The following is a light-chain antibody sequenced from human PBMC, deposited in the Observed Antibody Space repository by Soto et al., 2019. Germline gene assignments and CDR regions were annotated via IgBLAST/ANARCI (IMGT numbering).Light chain of an antibody. CDR3: QQSYSSPPT. Sequence: DIQITQSPSSVSASVGDRVTISCRASHGISSWLAWYQQKPGKAPKLFIYTASALETGVPSRFSGSGSGTDFILTISSLQTEDFATYYCQQSYSSPPTFGQGTKVDIK. CDR2: TAS. J-gene: IGKJ1*01. V-gene: IGKV1D-12*01. CDR1: HGISSW.